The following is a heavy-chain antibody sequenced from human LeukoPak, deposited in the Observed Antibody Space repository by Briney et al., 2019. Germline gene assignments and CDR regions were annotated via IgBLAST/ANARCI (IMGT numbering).Heavy chain of an antibody. Sequence: GGSLRLSCAASRFTFITYWMSWVRQAPGKGLEWEANIKQDGSEKYYVDSVKGRFTISRDNAKNSLYLQMNSLRVEDTAVYYCARAKGAAGTYLFDYWGQGTLVTVSS. V-gene: IGHV3-7*03. D-gene: IGHD6-13*01. CDR1: RFTFITYW. CDR2: IKQDGSEK. J-gene: IGHJ4*02. CDR3: ARAKGAAGTYLFDY.